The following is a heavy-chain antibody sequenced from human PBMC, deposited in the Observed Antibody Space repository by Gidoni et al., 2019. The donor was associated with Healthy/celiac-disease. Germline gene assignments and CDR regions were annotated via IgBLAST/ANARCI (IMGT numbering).Heavy chain of an antibody. CDR1: GFTFSSYA. CDR2: IRGSGGST. D-gene: IGHD6-13*01. J-gene: IGHJ4*02. CDR3: AKGLGGSWAPFDY. Sequence: EVQLVESGGGLVQPGGSLRLSCAASGFTFSSYAMSWFRQAPGKGLGWVSAIRGSGGSTYYADSVKGRFTISRDNSKNTLYLQMNSLRAEDTAVYYCAKGLGGSWAPFDYWGQGTLVTVSS. V-gene: IGHV3-23*04.